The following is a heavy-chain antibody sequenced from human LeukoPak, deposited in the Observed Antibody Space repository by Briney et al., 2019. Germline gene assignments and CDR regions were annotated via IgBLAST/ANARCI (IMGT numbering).Heavy chain of an antibody. CDR1: GFTFSSYG. J-gene: IGHJ3*02. Sequence: GRSLRLSCAASGFTFSSYGMHWVRQAPGKGLEWVAVISYDGSNKYYADSVKGRFTISRDNSKNTLYLQMGSLRAEDMAVYYCAREIRDGYKTDAFDIWGQGTMVTVSS. D-gene: IGHD5-24*01. V-gene: IGHV3-30*03. CDR2: ISYDGSNK. CDR3: AREIRDGYKTDAFDI.